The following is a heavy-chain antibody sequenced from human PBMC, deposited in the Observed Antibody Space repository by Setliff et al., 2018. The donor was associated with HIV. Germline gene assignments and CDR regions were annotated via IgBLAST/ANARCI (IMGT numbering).Heavy chain of an antibody. J-gene: IGHJ2*01. CDR2: IVPIFSTA. CDR1: GGTFSTYA. Sequence: GASVKVSCKASGGTFSTYAISWLRQAPGQGLEWMGGIVPIFSTANYAQKFQGRVTITTDESTSTAYMDLSSLRSEDTAVYYCARAPGISGFFYWYFDLWGRGTLVTVSS. D-gene: IGHD3-22*01. V-gene: IGHV1-69*05. CDR3: ARAPGISGFFYWYFDL.